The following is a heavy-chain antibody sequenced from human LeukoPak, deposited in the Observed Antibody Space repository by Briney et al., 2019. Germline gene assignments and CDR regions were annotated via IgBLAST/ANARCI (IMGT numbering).Heavy chain of an antibody. CDR3: ARDIAYDSSGYLGY. V-gene: IGHV4-38-2*02. Sequence: PSETLSLTCTVSGGSISSGYYWGWIRQPPGKGLEWIGSIFHSGSTYYNPSLKSRVTISVDTSKNQFSLKLSSVTAADTAVYYCARDIAYDSSGYLGYWGQGTLVTVSS. D-gene: IGHD3-22*01. CDR1: GGSISSGYY. CDR2: IFHSGST. J-gene: IGHJ4*02.